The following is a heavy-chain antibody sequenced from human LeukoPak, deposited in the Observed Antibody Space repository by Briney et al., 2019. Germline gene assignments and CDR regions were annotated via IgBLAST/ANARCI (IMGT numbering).Heavy chain of an antibody. J-gene: IGHJ4*02. CDR3: ASDYYGSGSYKGY. Sequence: SVKVSCKASGGTFSSYAISWVRQAPGQGLEWMGGIIPIFGTANYAQKFQGRATITADESTSTAYMELSSLRSEDTAVYYCASDYYGSGSYKGYWGQGTLVTVSS. CDR1: GGTFSSYA. V-gene: IGHV1-69*01. CDR2: IIPIFGTA. D-gene: IGHD3-10*01.